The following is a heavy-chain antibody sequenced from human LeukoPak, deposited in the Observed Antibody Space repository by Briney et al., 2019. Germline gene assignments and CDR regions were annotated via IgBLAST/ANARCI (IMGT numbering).Heavy chain of an antibody. V-gene: IGHV1-18*01. J-gene: IGHJ4*02. CDR3: ARGLRSYPAALNFDY. CDR2: ISVYNGNT. CDR1: GYTFTSYG. Sequence: GASVKVSCKASGYTFTSYGISWVRQAPGQGLEWMGWISVYNGNTNYAQKLQGRVTMTTDTSTSTAYTELRSLRSDDTAVYYCARGLRSYPAALNFDYWGQGTLVTVSS. D-gene: IGHD1-26*01.